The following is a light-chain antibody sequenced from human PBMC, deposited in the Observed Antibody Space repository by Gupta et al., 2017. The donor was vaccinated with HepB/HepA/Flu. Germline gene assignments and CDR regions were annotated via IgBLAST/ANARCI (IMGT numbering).Light chain of an antibody. CDR1: QGIKND. CDR3: LQDYSLPLT. J-gene: IGKJ4*01. V-gene: IGKV1-6*01. Sequence: AIQMTQSPSSLSASVGDRVTITCRASQGIKNDLGWYQQKPGKAPKLLIYTASTLHSGVPSRFSGSGSGTDFTLTISSLQPEDFATYYCLQDYSLPLTFGGGTKVEIK. CDR2: TAS.